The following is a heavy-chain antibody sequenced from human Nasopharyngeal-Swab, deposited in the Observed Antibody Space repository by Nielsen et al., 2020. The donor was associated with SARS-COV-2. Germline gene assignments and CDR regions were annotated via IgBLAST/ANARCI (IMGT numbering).Heavy chain of an antibody. D-gene: IGHD5-18*01. V-gene: IGHV1-8*01. Sequence: ASVKVSCKASGYIFTSYDINWVRQATGQGLEWMGWMNPNSGNTGYAQKFQGRVTMTRNTSISTAYMELSSLRSEDTAVYYCARAGKIQLWFNSLYYFDYWGQGTLVTVSS. J-gene: IGHJ4*02. CDR1: GYIFTSYD. CDR2: MNPNSGNT. CDR3: ARAGKIQLWFNSLYYFDY.